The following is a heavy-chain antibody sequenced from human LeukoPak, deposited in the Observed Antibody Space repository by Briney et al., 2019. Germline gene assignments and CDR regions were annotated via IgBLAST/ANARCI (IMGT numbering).Heavy chain of an antibody. CDR3: ARAEYGSGSYSDY. D-gene: IGHD3-10*01. V-gene: IGHV4-59*12. CDR2: KDYSGST. Sequence: SETLSLTCTVSGGSISRYYWSWIRQPPGKGLEWIGYKDYSGSTNYNRSLKSRVTISVDTSKNQFSLKLSSVTAADTAVYYCARAEYGSGSYSDYWGQGTLVTVSS. CDR1: GGSISRYY. J-gene: IGHJ4*02.